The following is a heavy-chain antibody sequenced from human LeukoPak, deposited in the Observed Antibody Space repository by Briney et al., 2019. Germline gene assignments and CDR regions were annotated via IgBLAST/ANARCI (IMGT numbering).Heavy chain of an antibody. V-gene: IGHV3-11*06. Sequence: GGSLRLSCAASGFTFSDYYMSWIRQAPGKGLEWVSYISSSSSYTNYADSVKGRFTISRDNAKNSLYLQMNSLRAEDTAVYYCSRSSSSWLSHLYYYYGMDVWGKGTTVTVSS. CDR1: GFTFSDYY. D-gene: IGHD6-13*01. CDR2: ISSSSSYT. CDR3: SRSSSSWLSHLYYYYGMDV. J-gene: IGHJ6*04.